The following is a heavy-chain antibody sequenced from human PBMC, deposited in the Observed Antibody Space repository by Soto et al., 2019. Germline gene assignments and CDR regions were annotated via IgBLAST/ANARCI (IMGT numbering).Heavy chain of an antibody. Sequence: SETLSLTCTVSGGSISTYYWSWIRQPPGKGLEWIGYIHYSGSTGFNPSLKSRVTISADTSKNQFSLRLSSVTAADTAVYYCARRGSHYFYYMDVWGEGTTVTVS. CDR1: GGSISTYY. J-gene: IGHJ6*03. D-gene: IGHD3-10*01. CDR2: IHYSGST. CDR3: ARRGSHYFYYMDV. V-gene: IGHV4-59*01.